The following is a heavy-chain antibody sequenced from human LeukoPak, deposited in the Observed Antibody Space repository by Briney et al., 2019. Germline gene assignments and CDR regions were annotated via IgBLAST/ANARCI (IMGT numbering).Heavy chain of an antibody. CDR1: DGSISSHY. Sequence: SETLSLTCTVSDGSISSHYWSWIRQPPGKGLEWIGYIYYSGSTNYNPSLKSRVTISVDTSKNQFSLKLSSVTAADTAVYYCARAGDSTSPLDYWGQGTLVTVSS. CDR3: ARAGDSTSPLDY. D-gene: IGHD6-13*01. CDR2: IYYSGST. J-gene: IGHJ4*02. V-gene: IGHV4-59*11.